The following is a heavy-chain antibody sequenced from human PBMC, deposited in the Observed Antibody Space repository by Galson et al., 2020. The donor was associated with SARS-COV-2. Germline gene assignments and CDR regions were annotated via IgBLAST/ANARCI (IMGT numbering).Heavy chain of an antibody. V-gene: IGHV1-18*01. Sequence: ASVKVSCKASGYTFNSYGISWVRQAPGQGLEWMGWISAYNGNTNYAQKLQGRVTMTTDTSTSTAYMELRSLRSDDTAVYYCARDSAGYSSSPYYYYGMDVWGQGTTVTVSS. J-gene: IGHJ6*02. D-gene: IGHD6-6*01. CDR3: ARDSAGYSSSPYYYYGMDV. CDR1: GYTFNSYG. CDR2: ISAYNGNT.